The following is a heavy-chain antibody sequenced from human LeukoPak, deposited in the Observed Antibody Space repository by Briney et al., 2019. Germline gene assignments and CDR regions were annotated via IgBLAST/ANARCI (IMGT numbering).Heavy chain of an antibody. CDR1: GFTVSSNY. J-gene: IGHJ4*02. V-gene: IGHV3-66*01. D-gene: IGHD3-10*01. CDR3: ARPTYYGSGSYGFDH. Sequence: GGSLRLSCAASGFTVSSNYMSWVRQAPGKGLEWVSVIYSGGSTHYAESVKGRFTISRDNSKNTLYLQMNSLRAEDTAVYYCARPTYYGSGSYGFDHWGQGTLVTVSS. CDR2: IYSGGST.